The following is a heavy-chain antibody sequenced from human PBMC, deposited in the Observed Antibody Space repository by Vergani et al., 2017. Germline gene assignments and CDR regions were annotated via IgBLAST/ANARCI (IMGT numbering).Heavy chain of an antibody. V-gene: IGHV3-9*01. CDR1: GFTFDDYA. Sequence: EVQLVESGGGLVQPGRSLRLSCAASGFTFDDYAMHWVRQAPGKGLEWVSGISWNSGSIGYADSVKGRFTISRDNAKNSLYLQMNSLRAEDTAVYYCARDLHYYGSDYWGQGTLVTVSS. J-gene: IGHJ4*02. CDR3: ARDLHYYGSDY. CDR2: ISWNSGSI. D-gene: IGHD3-10*01.